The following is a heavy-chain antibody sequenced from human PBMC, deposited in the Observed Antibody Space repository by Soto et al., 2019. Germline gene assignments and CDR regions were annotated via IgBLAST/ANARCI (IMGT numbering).Heavy chain of an antibody. Sequence: ASVKVSCKASGGTFSSYAISWVRLAPGQGLEWMGGIIPIFGTANYAQKFQGRVTITADESTSTAYMELSSLRSEDTAVYYCASSLRGDIVVVVAATQFLQHGGQGTLVTVSS. J-gene: IGHJ1*01. V-gene: IGHV1-69*13. CDR2: IIPIFGTA. CDR1: GGTFSSYA. D-gene: IGHD2-15*01. CDR3: ASSLRGDIVVVVAATQFLQH.